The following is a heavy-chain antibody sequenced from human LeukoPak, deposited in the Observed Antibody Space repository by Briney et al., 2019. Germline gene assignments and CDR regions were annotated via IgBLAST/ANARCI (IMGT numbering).Heavy chain of an antibody. V-gene: IGHV3-30-3*01. Sequence: PGSSLRLSCAASGLSFNSYSMHWVRQAPGKGLEWVAVISYDGNNRYYAESVKGRFTISRDNSKNTLYLQMNGLRGEDTAVYYCARVYTSGWSLPLDYWGQGILVTVSS. D-gene: IGHD6-19*01. CDR3: ARVYTSGWSLPLDY. J-gene: IGHJ4*02. CDR2: ISYDGNNR. CDR1: GLSFNSYS.